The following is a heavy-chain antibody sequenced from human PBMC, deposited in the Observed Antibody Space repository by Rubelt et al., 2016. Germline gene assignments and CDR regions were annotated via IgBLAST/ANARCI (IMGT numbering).Heavy chain of an antibody. CDR3: AREQETTVTIEGVLGY. CDR2: INPSGGST. D-gene: IGHD4-17*01. Sequence: QVQLVQSGAEVKKPGASVKVSCKASGYTFTSYAMHWVRQAPGQGLEWMGIINPSGGSTSYAQKFQGRVTMTRDTSTSTVYMELSSLRSEDTAVYYGAREQETTVTIEGVLGYWGQGTLVTVSS. J-gene: IGHJ4*02. V-gene: IGHV1-46*01. CDR1: GYTFTSYA.